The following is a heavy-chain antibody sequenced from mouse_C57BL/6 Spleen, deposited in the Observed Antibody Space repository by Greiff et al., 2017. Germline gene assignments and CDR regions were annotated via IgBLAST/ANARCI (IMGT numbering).Heavy chain of an antibody. J-gene: IGHJ4*01. CDR1: GFTFSSYA. Sequence: EVKLVESGGGLVKPGGSLKLSCAASGFTFSSYAMSWVRQTPEKGLEWVATISDGGSYTYYPDNVKGRFTISRDNAKNNLYLQMSHLKSEDTAMYYCARDEGGDYAMDYWGQGTSVTVSS. V-gene: IGHV5-4*01. CDR2: ISDGGSYT. CDR3: ARDEGGDYAMDY.